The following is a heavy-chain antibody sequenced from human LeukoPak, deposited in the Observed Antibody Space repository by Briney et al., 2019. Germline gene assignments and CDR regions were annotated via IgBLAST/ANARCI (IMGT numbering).Heavy chain of an antibody. Sequence: ASVKVSCKSSGYTYTTDGINWVRQAPGQGLEWMGWIVTYSGKTNYAQKFQGRVTMTSDTSTSTAYMELRSLRSDDTAVYYCARDRGIAEADSFDPWSQGTLVTVSS. D-gene: IGHD6-13*01. V-gene: IGHV1-18*01. CDR1: GYTYTTDG. J-gene: IGHJ5*02. CDR2: IVTYSGKT. CDR3: ARDRGIAEADSFDP.